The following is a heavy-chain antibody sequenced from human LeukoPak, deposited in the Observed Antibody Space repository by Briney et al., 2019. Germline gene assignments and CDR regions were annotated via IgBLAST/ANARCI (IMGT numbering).Heavy chain of an antibody. CDR2: FMPIFGTA. V-gene: IGHV1-69*05. CDR3: ARGESYTSSGYYY. D-gene: IGHD3-22*01. Sequence: SVKVSCKASGGTFSNYAISWVRQAPGQGLEWMGRFMPIFGTANHAQKFQGRVTITTDESTTTAYMELSSLKSEDTAVYYCARGESYTSSGYYYWGQGTLVAVSS. J-gene: IGHJ4*02. CDR1: GGTFSNYA.